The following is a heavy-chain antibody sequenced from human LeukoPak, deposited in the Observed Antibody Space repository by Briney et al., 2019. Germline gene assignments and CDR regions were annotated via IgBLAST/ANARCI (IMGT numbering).Heavy chain of an antibody. Sequence: GRSLRLSCAASGFTFSSYAMHWVRQAPGKGLEWVAVISYDGSNKYYADSVKGRFTISRDNSKNTLYLQMNSPRAEDTAVYYCARDILDIVVVPAAVFDYWGQGTLVTVSS. V-gene: IGHV3-30-3*01. CDR1: GFTFSSYA. CDR3: ARDILDIVVVPAAVFDY. CDR2: ISYDGSNK. J-gene: IGHJ4*02. D-gene: IGHD2-2*03.